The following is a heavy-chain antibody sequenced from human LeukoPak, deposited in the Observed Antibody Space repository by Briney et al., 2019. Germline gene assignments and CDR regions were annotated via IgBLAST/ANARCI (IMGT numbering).Heavy chain of an antibody. CDR1: GGSLNGYY. CDR2: INHSGTT. V-gene: IGHV4-34*01. D-gene: IGHD3-3*01. Sequence: SETLSLTCSVHGGSLNGYYWSWIRQPPGKRLEWIGEINHSGTTNYNPSLKSRVTTSLDTSKNQFSLRLNSVTAADMAVYYCARVPLRFLEPFDYWGQGTLVTVSS. CDR3: ARVPLRFLEPFDY. J-gene: IGHJ4*02.